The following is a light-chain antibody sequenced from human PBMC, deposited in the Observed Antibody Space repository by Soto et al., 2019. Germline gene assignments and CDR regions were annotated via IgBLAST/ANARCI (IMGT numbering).Light chain of an antibody. Sequence: DIQMNQSPSTLSASIGDRVTITCRASQTINNWLAWYQQKPGKAPTLLIYHPSNLETGGPSRFSGSAFCTEFTLTISSLQPDDFATYYYQHYNSYPWTFGQGTKVEIK. CDR3: QHYNSYPWT. CDR2: HPS. V-gene: IGKV1-5*01. J-gene: IGKJ1*01. CDR1: QTINNW.